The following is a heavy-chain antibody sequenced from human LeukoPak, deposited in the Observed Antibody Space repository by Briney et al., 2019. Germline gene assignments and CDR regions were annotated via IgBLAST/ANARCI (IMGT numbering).Heavy chain of an antibody. V-gene: IGHV1-69*05. CDR2: IIPIFGTA. D-gene: IGHD1-26*01. J-gene: IGHJ4*02. CDR3: ARASGSYSADFDY. CDR1: GGTFSSYA. Sequence: SVKVSCKASGGTFSSYAISWVRQAPGQGLEWMGGIIPIFGTANYAQKFQGRVTITTDESMSTAYMELSSLRSEDTAVYYCARASGSYSADFDYWGQGTLVTVSS.